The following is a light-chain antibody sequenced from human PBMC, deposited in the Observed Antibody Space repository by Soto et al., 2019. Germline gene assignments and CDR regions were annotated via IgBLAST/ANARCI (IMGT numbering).Light chain of an antibody. CDR1: QSVSSSY. CDR2: GAS. J-gene: IGKJ5*01. V-gene: IGKV3-20*01. Sequence: ENVLTQSPGTLSLSPGERATLSCRASQSVSSSYLAWYQQKPGQAPRLLIYGASSRATGIPDRFSGSGSGTDFTLTISRLEPEDFAVYYCQQYGSSPPITFDQGTRLEIK. CDR3: QQYGSSPPIT.